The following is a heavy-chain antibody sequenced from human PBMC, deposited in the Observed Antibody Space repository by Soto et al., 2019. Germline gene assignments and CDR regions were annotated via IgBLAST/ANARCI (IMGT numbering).Heavy chain of an antibody. V-gene: IGHV4-39*01. D-gene: IGHD6-13*01. Sequence: SETLSLTCTVSGGSISSSSYYWGWIRQPPGKGLEWIGSIYYSGSTYYNPSLKSRVTISVDTSKNQFSLKLSSVTAADTAVYYCARLGYEQLVYYYYYMDVWGKGTTVTVSS. CDR2: IYYSGST. J-gene: IGHJ6*03. CDR1: GGSISSSSYY. CDR3: ARLGYEQLVYYYYYMDV.